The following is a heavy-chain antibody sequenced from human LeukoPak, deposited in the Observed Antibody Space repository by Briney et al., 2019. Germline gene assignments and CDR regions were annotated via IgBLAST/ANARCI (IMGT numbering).Heavy chain of an antibody. CDR1: GFTFSSYA. V-gene: IGHV3-23*01. CDR2: ISSSGGGT. CDR3: AKALVRGVISYFDY. D-gene: IGHD3-10*01. Sequence: HGQALRLSCAASGFTFSSYAMSWVRQAPGKGLEWVSTISSSGGGTYYADSVKGRFTISRVNSKNSLHLQMNSLRAEDTAVYYCAKALVRGVISYFDYWGQGTLVTVSS. J-gene: IGHJ4*02.